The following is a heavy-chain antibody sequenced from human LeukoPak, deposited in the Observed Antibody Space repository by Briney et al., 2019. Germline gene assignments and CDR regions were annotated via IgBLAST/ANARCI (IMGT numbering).Heavy chain of an antibody. CDR2: IGGSGGST. D-gene: IGHD6-13*01. J-gene: IGHJ6*03. CDR1: GFTFSGYA. CDR3: AKERNPYSSSWYSLHYMDV. Sequence: GGSLRLSCAASGFTFSGYAMSWVRQAPGKGLEWVSAIGGSGGSTYYADSAKGRFTISRDNSKNTLYLQMNSLRAEDTAVFYCAKERNPYSSSWYSLHYMDVWGKGTTVTVSS. V-gene: IGHV3-23*01.